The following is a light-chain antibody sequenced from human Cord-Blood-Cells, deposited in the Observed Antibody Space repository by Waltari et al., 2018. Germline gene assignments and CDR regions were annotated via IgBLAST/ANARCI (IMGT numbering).Light chain of an antibody. CDR3: SSYTSSSTLG. Sequence: QSALTQPASVSGSPGQSITISCTGTSTDVGGYNYVPWYQQHPGKAPKLMIYDVINRPSGVSNRFSGSKSGNTASLTISGLQAEDEADYYCSSYTSSSTLGFGTGTKVTVL. CDR1: STDVGGYNY. CDR2: DVI. V-gene: IGLV2-14*03. J-gene: IGLJ1*01.